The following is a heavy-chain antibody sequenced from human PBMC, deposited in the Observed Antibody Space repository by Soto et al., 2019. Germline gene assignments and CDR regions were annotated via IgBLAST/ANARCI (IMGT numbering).Heavy chain of an antibody. CDR3: ARAVVLTFTRFYDMDV. D-gene: IGHD3-9*01. J-gene: IGHJ6*02. CDR1: GGTFSSYS. CDR2: LIPMFGTT. V-gene: IGHV1-69*18. Sequence: QVQLVQSGAEVKTPGSSVKVSCKASGGTFSSYSINWVRQAPGQGLEWMGRLIPMFGTTDYAQRFQGRVTLTADESTSTASMEVTNLTSEDTAVYYCARAVVLTFTRFYDMDVCGQGTTVTVSS.